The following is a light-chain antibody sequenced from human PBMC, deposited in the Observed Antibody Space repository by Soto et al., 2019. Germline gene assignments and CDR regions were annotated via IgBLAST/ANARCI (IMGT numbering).Light chain of an antibody. J-gene: IGKJ1*01. Sequence: EIVLTQSPGTLSLSPGERATLSCRASQSISTNYLAWYQQKRGQAPRLLVYGASNRASGIPDRFSGSGSGTDLNLTIRELEPEDFAVYFCQQYATSPGTFGQGSEVEIK. V-gene: IGKV3-20*01. CDR1: QSISTNY. CDR2: GAS. CDR3: QQYATSPGT.